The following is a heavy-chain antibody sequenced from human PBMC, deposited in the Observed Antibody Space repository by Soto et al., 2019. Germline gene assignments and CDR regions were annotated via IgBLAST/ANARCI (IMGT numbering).Heavy chain of an antibody. CDR2: ISYDGSNK. CDR3: AKCGEVAAPKGFENYYGMDV. V-gene: IGHV3-30*18. D-gene: IGHD2-15*01. Sequence: GGSLRLSCAASGFTFSSYGMHWVRQAPGKGLEWVAVISYDGSNKYYADSVKGRFTISRDNSKNTLYLQMNSLRAEDTAVYYCAKCGEVAAPKGFENYYGMDVWGQGTTVTVSS. CDR1: GFTFSSYG. J-gene: IGHJ6*02.